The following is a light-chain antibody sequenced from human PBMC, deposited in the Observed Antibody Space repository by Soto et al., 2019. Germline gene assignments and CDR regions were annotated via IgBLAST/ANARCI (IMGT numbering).Light chain of an antibody. J-gene: IGLJ3*02. CDR3: SSYTSSSTRV. Sequence: QSALTQPASVSGSPGQSITISCTGTSSDVGGYNYVSWYQQHPGKAPKLMIYEVSNRPSGVSNRFSGSKSANTASLTISGLQAEDEADYYCSSYTSSSTRVLGGGTKVTVL. CDR1: SSDVGGYNY. V-gene: IGLV2-14*01. CDR2: EVS.